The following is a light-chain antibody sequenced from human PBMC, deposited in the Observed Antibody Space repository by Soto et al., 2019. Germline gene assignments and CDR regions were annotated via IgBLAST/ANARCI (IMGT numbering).Light chain of an antibody. J-gene: IGKJ1*01. V-gene: IGKV1-39*01. CDR1: QSISSY. CDR3: QQYGSSGT. Sequence: DIQMTQSPSSLSSSVGDRVTITCRASQSISSYLNWYQQKPGKAPKLLIYAASSLQSGVPSRFSGSGSGTEFTLTISRLEPEDFAVYYCQQYGSSGTFGQGTKVDNK. CDR2: AAS.